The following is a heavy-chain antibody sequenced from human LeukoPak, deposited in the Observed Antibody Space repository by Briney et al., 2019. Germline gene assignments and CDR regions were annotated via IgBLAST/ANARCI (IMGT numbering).Heavy chain of an antibody. CDR2: IYYSGST. CDR1: GGSISSGGYY. CDR3: ARDSIEVATTLETYYYMDV. J-gene: IGHJ6*03. V-gene: IGHV4-31*03. Sequence: PSETLSLTCNVSGGSISSGGYYWSWIRQHPGKGLEWIGYIYYSGSTYYNPSLKSRVTISVDTSKNQFSLKLSSVTAADTAVYYCARDSIEVATTLETYYYMDVWGKGTTVTVSS. D-gene: IGHD5-12*01.